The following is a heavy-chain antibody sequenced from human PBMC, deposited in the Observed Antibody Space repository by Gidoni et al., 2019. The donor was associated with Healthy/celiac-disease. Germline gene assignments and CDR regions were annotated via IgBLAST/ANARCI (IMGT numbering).Heavy chain of an antibody. J-gene: IGHJ4*02. CDR1: GGSISSYY. CDR3: ARDDYGTGYFDY. Sequence: QVQLQESGPGLVTPSETLSLTCTVSGGSISSYYWSWIRQPPGKGLEWIGYIYYSGSTNYNPSLKSRVTISVDTSKNQFSLKLSSVTAADTAVYYCARDDYGTGYFDYWGQGTLVTVSS. V-gene: IGHV4-59*01. CDR2: IYYSGST. D-gene: IGHD4-17*01.